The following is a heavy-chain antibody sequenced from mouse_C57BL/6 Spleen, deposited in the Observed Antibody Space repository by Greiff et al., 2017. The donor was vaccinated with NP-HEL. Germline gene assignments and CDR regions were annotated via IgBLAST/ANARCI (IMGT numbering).Heavy chain of an antibody. Sequence: QVQLQQPGAELVRPGSSVKLSCKASGYTFTSYWMHWVKQRPIQGLEWIGNIDPSDSETHYNQKFKDKATLTVDKSSSTAYMQLSSLTSEDSAVYYCARWQPYDGYYDYWGQGTTLTVSS. CDR1: GYTFTSYW. CDR3: ARWQPYDGYYDY. CDR2: IDPSDSET. J-gene: IGHJ2*01. D-gene: IGHD2-3*01. V-gene: IGHV1-52*01.